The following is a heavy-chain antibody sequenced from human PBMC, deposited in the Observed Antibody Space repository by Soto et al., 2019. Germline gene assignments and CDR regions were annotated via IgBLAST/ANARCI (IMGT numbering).Heavy chain of an antibody. Sequence: QAQLVQSGVEVKKPGASVKVSCKASGYTFTSYGINWVRQAPGQGLEWLGWISPYNDDTKYAQKLRGRVAMTTDTSSRTAYMAPRSLSSDDTAVYFCARGGYYDSSGSRNYHYYGMDVWGQGTTVTVSS. CDR3: ARGGYYDSSGSRNYHYYGMDV. J-gene: IGHJ6*02. V-gene: IGHV1-18*01. CDR1: GYTFTSYG. CDR2: ISPYNDDT. D-gene: IGHD3-22*01.